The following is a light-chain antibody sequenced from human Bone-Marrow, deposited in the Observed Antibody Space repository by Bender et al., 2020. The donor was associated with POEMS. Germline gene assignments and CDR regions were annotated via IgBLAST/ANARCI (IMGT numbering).Light chain of an antibody. Sequence: SYELTQPPSVSVSPGQTASITCSGDKLGEKYASWYQQRPGQSPVMIIYQDNKRPSGIPERFSGSNSGNTATPTISGTQAVDVADYYCQAWDSSAVVFGGGTKLTVL. CDR1: KLGEKY. CDR2: QDN. V-gene: IGLV3-1*01. CDR3: QAWDSSAVV. J-gene: IGLJ3*02.